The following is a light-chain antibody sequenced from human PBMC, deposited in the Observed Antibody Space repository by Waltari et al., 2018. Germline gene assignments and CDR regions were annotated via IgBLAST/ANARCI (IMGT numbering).Light chain of an antibody. CDR2: NSN. V-gene: IGLV1-44*01. CDR3: AAWDDSLNGNWV. Sequence: QSVLTQPPSASGTPGQRVTISCSGSNSNIGGNPVQWFQQLPGTAPRLPTFNSNERPQGVPGRLSGSQSGTSASLAISGLQSEDGAEYYCAAWDDSLNGNWVFGGGTKVTVL. J-gene: IGLJ3*02. CDR1: NSNIGGNP.